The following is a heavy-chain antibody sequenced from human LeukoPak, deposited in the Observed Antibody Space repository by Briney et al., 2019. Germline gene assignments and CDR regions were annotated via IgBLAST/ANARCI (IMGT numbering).Heavy chain of an antibody. CDR1: GFTFSSYA. D-gene: IGHD2-2*02. CDR3: AKMRAVGVAAAINY. V-gene: IGHV3-30-3*02. Sequence: GSLRLSCAASGFTFSSYAMHWVRQAPGKGLEWVAVISYDGSNKYYADSVKGRFTISRDNSKNTLYLQMNSLLAEDTAVYYCAKMRAVGVAAAINYWGQGTLVTVSS. J-gene: IGHJ4*02. CDR2: ISYDGSNK.